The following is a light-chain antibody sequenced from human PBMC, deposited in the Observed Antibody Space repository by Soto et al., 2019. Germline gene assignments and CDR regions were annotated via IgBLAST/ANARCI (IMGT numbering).Light chain of an antibody. J-gene: IGKJ3*01. CDR1: QSLLHSNGYNY. Sequence: DIVMTQSPLSLPVTPGEPASISCRSSQSLLHSNGYNYLDWYLQKPGQSPQLLIYLGSNRASGVPERFSGSGSGTDFTLKISRVEAEDVGVYYCMQALQTPLITFGPGTKVDIK. CDR2: LGS. V-gene: IGKV2-28*01. CDR3: MQALQTPLIT.